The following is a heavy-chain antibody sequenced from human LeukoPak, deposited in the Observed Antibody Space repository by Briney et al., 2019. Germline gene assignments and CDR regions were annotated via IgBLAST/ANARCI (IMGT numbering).Heavy chain of an antibody. Sequence: ASVKVSCKASGYTFTGYYIHWVRHAPGQGLEWMGWINPNTGGTNYAQNFQGRVTMTRDTSISTAYMELSRLKSDDTAVYYCARGPTLTSAYWGQGTLVTVSS. CDR1: GYTFTGYY. D-gene: IGHD4-17*01. CDR3: ARGPTLTSAY. V-gene: IGHV1-2*02. CDR2: INPNTGGT. J-gene: IGHJ4*02.